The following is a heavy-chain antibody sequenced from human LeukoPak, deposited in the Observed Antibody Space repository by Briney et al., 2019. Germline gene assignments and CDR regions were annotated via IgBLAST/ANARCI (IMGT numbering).Heavy chain of an antibody. J-gene: IGHJ6*04. CDR2: ISSSGSTI. CDR3: AELGITMIGGV. Sequence: GGSLRLSCAASGFTFGDYAVTWVRQAPGKGLEWVSYISSSGSTIYYAESVKGRFTISRDNAKNSLYLQMNSLRAEDTAVYYCAELGITMIGGVWGKGTTVTISS. V-gene: IGHV3-48*03. CDR1: GFTFGDYA. D-gene: IGHD3-10*02.